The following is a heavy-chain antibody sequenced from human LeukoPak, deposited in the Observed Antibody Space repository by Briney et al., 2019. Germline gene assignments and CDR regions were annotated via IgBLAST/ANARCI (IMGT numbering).Heavy chain of an antibody. Sequence: ASVKVSCKIPGYTLTDVSMHWVRQAPGKGLEWMGGFDPEGGETVYAQKFQGRVTMTEDPSADTAYMELRSLSSEDTAVYYCGIGRKFDWLLCHHWGQGTLVTVSS. CDR3: GIGRKFDWLLCHH. V-gene: IGHV1-24*01. D-gene: IGHD3-9*01. CDR2: FDPEGGET. CDR1: GYTLTDVS. J-gene: IGHJ5*02.